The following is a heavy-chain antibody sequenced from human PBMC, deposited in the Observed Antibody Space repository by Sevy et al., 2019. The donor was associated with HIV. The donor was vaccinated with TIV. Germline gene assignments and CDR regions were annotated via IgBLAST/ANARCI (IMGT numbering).Heavy chain of an antibody. D-gene: IGHD4-4*01. CDR1: AFTFSDAW. V-gene: IGHV3-15*01. J-gene: IGHJ4*02. Sequence: GGSLRLSCAASAFTFSDAWMSWVRQAPGKGLEWVGNIKSQTDGGTKAYSAHGKGRFTISSNDSENTLYLQMNSLKTEDTAVYFCSTDLPLQSSAFNYWGQGTAVTVSS. CDR3: STDLPLQSSAFNY. CDR2: IKSQTDGGTK.